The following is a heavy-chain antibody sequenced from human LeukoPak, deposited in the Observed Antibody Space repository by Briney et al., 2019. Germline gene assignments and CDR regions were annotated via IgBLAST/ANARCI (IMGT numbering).Heavy chain of an antibody. Sequence: ASVKVSCKASGYTFTSYGISWVRQAPGQGLEWMGRISAYNGNTNYAQKLQGRVTMTTDTSTSTAYMELRSLRSDDTAVYYCARDTPGYCSGGSCLLSFDYWGQGTLVTVSS. CDR2: ISAYNGNT. CDR3: ARDTPGYCSGGSCLLSFDY. V-gene: IGHV1-18*01. J-gene: IGHJ4*02. CDR1: GYTFTSYG. D-gene: IGHD2-15*01.